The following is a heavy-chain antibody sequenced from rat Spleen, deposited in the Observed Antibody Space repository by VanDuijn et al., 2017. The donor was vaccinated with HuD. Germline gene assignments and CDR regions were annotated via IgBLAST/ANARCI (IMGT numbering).Heavy chain of an antibody. D-gene: IGHD1-1*01. Sequence: EVQLVESGGGLVQPGRSLKLSCAASGFTFSNYDMAWLRQAPTKGLEWVASISTSGGSTYYRGSVKGRFTVSRDNAKSTLYLQMDSLRSEDTATYYCARHHYTLDYWGQGVMVTVSS. CDR3: ARHHYTLDY. V-gene: IGHV5-25*01. CDR2: ISTSGGST. J-gene: IGHJ2*01. CDR1: GFTFSNYD.